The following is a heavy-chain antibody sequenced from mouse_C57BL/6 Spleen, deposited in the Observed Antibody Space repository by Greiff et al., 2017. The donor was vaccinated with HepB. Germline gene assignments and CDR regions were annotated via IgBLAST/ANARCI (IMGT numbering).Heavy chain of an antibody. V-gene: IGHV1-69*01. CDR3: ARSYEYDAYAMDY. J-gene: IGHJ4*01. Sequence: VQLQQSGAELVMPGASVKLSCKASGYTFTSYWMHWVKQRPGQGLEWIGEIDPSDSYTNYNQKFKGKSTLTVDKSSSTAYMQLSSLTSEDSAVYYWARSYEYDAYAMDYWGQGTSVTVSA. CDR2: IDPSDSYT. CDR1: GYTFTSYW. D-gene: IGHD2-4*01.